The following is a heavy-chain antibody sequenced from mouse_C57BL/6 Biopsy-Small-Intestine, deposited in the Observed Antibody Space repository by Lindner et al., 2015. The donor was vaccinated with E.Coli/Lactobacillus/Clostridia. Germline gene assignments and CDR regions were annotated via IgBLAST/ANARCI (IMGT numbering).Heavy chain of an antibody. J-gene: IGHJ1*03. CDR1: GYTFTDYN. V-gene: IGHV1-22*01. CDR2: INPNNGGT. Sequence: VQLQESGPELVKPGASVKMSCKASGYTFTDYNMHWVKQSHGKSLEWIGYINPNNGGTSYNQKFKGKATLTVNKSSSTAYMELRSLTSEDSAVYYCARWGSLPGYWYFDVWGTGTTVTVSS. D-gene: IGHD2-10*01. CDR3: ARWGSLPGYWYFDV.